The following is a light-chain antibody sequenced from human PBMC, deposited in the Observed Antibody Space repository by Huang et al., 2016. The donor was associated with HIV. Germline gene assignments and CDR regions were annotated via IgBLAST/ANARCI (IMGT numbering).Light chain of an antibody. J-gene: IGKJ1*01. CDR1: QSISRW. V-gene: IGKV1-5*01. Sequence: DIQMTQSPSTLSASVGDRVTIPCRAIQSISRWLAWYQQKPGKAPKLLIYDASTLKSGVPSRFSGSGSGTDFTLTISSLQPDDFATYYCQQYSSYPWTFGPGTKVEI. CDR3: QQYSSYPWT. CDR2: DAS.